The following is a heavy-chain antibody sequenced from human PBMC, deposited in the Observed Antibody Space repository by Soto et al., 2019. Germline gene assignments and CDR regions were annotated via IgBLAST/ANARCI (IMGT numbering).Heavy chain of an antibody. CDR2: IYYSGST. CDR3: ARPRRFTENWFDP. J-gene: IGHJ5*02. Sequence: SETLSLTCTVSGGSISSSSYYWGWIRQPPGKGLEWIGSIYYSGSTYYNPSLKSRVTISVDTSKNQFSLKLSSVTAADTAVYYCARPRRFTENWFDPWGQGTLVTVSS. CDR1: GGSISSSSYY. V-gene: IGHV4-39*01. D-gene: IGHD3-16*01.